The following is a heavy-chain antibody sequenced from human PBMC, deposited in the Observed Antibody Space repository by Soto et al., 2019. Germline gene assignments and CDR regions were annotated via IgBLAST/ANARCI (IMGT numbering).Heavy chain of an antibody. CDR2: INQDETKK. CDR1: GFTFNTHW. Sequence: EVQLVESGGGLVQPGGSLRLSCRTSGFTFNTHWMRWVRQAPGKGLEWVANINQDETKKYYVDSVEGRFTVSRDNAKTSVYLQMNSLRAEDTAVYYCARGEHSTSSYYYYYGLDVWGQGTTVTVSS. V-gene: IGHV3-7*05. CDR3: ARGEHSTSSYYYYYGLDV. J-gene: IGHJ6*02. D-gene: IGHD1-26*01.